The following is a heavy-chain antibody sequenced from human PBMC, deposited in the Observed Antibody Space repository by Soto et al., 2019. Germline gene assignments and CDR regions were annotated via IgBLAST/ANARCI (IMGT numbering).Heavy chain of an antibody. V-gene: IGHV3-11*06. Sequence: QEQLVESGGGLVKPGGSLRLSCAASGFNLDDYYMSWIRQAPGKGLEYLSYISSLNQYNNYADSVKGRFTISIDKAKKSRELQLRSLRSDDRAVYYCVRLVSLRYFDFWGRRPLVSVSS. J-gene: IGHJ4*02. CDR2: ISSLNQYN. CDR1: GFNLDDYY. CDR3: VRLVSLRYFDF. D-gene: IGHD5-12*01.